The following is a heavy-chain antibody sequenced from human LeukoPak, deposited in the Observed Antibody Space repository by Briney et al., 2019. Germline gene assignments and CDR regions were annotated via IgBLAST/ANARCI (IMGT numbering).Heavy chain of an antibody. CDR1: GFTFSSYG. V-gene: IGHV3-30*18. J-gene: IGHJ4*02. D-gene: IGHD3-10*01. CDR3: AKGLHYYGSGRLFDY. CDR2: ISYDGSNK. Sequence: GGSLRLSCEASGFTFSSYGMHWVRQAPGKGLEWVAVISYDGSNKYYADSVKGRFTISRDNSKNTLYLQMNSLRAEDTAVYYCAKGLHYYGSGRLFDYWGQGTLVTLSS.